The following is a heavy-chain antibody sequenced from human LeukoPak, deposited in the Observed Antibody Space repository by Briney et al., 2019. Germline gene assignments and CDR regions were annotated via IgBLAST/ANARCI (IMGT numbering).Heavy chain of an antibody. CDR2: INPSGGST. CDR3: ARMTTRYYDFWSGYYDRSTKRGGAFDI. D-gene: IGHD3-3*01. J-gene: IGHJ3*02. V-gene: IGHV1-46*01. Sequence: GASVKVSCKASGYTFTSYYMHWVRQAPGQGLEWMGIINPSGGSTSYAQKFQGRVTMTRDMSTSTVYMELSSLRSEDTAVYYCARMTTRYYDFWSGYYDRSTKRGGAFDIWGQGTMVTVSS. CDR1: GYTFTSYY.